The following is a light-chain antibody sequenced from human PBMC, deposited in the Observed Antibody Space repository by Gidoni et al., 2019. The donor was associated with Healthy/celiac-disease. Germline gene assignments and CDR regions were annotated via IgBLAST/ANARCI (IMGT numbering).Light chain of an antibody. V-gene: IGKV1-33*01. CDR3: QQYDNLPPYT. Sequence: DIQMTQSPSSLSASVGDRVTITCPASQDISNYLNGYQQKPGKAPKLLIYDASNLETGVPSRFSGSGSGTDFTFTIISLQPEDVATYYCQQYDNLPPYTFGQGTKLEIK. CDR2: DAS. CDR1: QDISNY. J-gene: IGKJ2*01.